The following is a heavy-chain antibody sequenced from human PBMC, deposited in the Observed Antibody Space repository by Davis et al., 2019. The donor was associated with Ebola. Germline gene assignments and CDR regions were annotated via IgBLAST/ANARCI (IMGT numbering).Heavy chain of an antibody. D-gene: IGHD3-3*01. CDR3: AKALGLGVVAFDI. V-gene: IGHV3-30*02. CDR2: IWYDGSKK. J-gene: IGHJ3*02. CDR1: GFTFSNYG. Sequence: GESLKISCAASGFTFSNYGLHWLRQAPGKGVEWVGVIWYDGSKKYYAESVKGRFTISRDNSNNTLYLQMNSLRAEDTAVYYCAKALGLGVVAFDIWGQGTMVTVS.